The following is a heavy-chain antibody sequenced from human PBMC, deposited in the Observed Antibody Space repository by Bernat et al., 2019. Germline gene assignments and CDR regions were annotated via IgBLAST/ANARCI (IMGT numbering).Heavy chain of an antibody. CDR3: ARGTSTSAPYMDV. CDR2: LKQDGSEK. Sequence: VQLVESGGGLVQPGGSLRLSCAASGFTFTRYWMSWVRQAPGKGLEWVANLKQDGSEKYYVDSVKGRFTISRDNAKNSLYLQMNSLRAEDTAVYYCARGTSTSAPYMDVWGKGTTVTVSS. J-gene: IGHJ6*03. CDR1: GFTFTRYW. V-gene: IGHV3-7*03.